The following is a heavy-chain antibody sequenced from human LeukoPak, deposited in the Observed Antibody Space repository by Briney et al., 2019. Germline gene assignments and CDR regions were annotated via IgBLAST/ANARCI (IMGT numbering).Heavy chain of an antibody. CDR3: GKRRAAFYYYYYYMDV. Sequence: SETLFLTCAVYGGSFSGYYWSWIRQPPGKGLEWIGEINHSGSTNYNPSLKSRVTISVDTSKNQFSLKLSSVTAADTAVYYCGKRRAAFYYYYYYMDVWGKGTTVTVSS. CDR1: GGSFSGYY. CDR2: INHSGST. J-gene: IGHJ6*03. D-gene: IGHD6-13*01. V-gene: IGHV4-34*01.